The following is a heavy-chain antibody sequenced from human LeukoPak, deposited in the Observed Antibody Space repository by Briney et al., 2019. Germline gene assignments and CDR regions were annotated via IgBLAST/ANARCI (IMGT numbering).Heavy chain of an antibody. J-gene: IGHJ5*02. V-gene: IGHV4-38-2*02. CDR2: IYHSGST. Sequence: KSSETLSLSCTVSGYSISSGYYWGWIRQPPGKGLEWIGSIYHSGSTYYIPSLKSRATISVDTSKNQFSLKLSSVTAADTAVYYCARYSSGWYSWFDPWGQGTLVTVSS. D-gene: IGHD6-19*01. CDR1: GYSISSGYY. CDR3: ARYSSGWYSWFDP.